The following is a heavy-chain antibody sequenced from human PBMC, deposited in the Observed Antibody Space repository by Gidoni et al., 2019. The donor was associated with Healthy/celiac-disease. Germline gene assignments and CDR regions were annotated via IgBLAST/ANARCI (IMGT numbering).Heavy chain of an antibody. CDR3: ARRVVPAAISGGDYFDY. V-gene: IGHV4-30-2*01. D-gene: IGHD2-2*02. Sequence: QLQLQESGSGLVKPSQTLSLTCAVSGGSIRSGGYSWRWIRQPPGKGLEWIGYIYHSGSTYYNPSLKSRVTISVDRSKNQFSLKLSSVTAADTAVYYCARRVVPAAISGGDYFDYWGQGTLVTVSS. J-gene: IGHJ4*02. CDR2: IYHSGST. CDR1: GGSIRSGGYS.